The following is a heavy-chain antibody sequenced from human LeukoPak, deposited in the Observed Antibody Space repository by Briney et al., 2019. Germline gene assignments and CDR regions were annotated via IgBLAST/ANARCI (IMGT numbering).Heavy chain of an antibody. J-gene: IGHJ4*02. V-gene: IGHV1-8*01. CDR1: GYTFTGYD. CDR3: ARGISGYSYGYGDY. D-gene: IGHD5-18*01. CDR2: MNPNSGNT. Sequence: GASVKVSCKASGYTFTGYDINWVRQAPGQGPEWMGWMNPNSGNTGYAQKFQGRVSMTRDTSINTAYMELSSLGSEDTAVYYCARGISGYSYGYGDYWGQGTLVTVSP.